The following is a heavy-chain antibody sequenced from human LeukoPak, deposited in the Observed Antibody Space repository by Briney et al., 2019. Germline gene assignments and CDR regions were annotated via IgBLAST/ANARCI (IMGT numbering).Heavy chain of an antibody. CDR3: ARERPGIAAARGGGAFDI. J-gene: IGHJ3*02. V-gene: IGHV4-59*12. Sequence: SETLSLTCTVSGGTISSYYWSWIRQPPGKGLEWIGCIHYSGSTNYNPSLKSRVTISVDTSKNQFSLKLSSVTAADTAVYYCARERPGIAAARGGGAFDIWGQGTMVTVSS. CDR2: IHYSGST. D-gene: IGHD6-13*01. CDR1: GGTISSYY.